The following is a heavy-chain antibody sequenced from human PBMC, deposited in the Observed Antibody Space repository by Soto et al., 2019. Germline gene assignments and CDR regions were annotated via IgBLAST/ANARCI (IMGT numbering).Heavy chain of an antibody. J-gene: IGHJ4*02. D-gene: IGHD3-3*01. V-gene: IGHV3-15*07. CDR2: VKSKADGGTA. CDR3: NSYPDFWGGHTPL. CDR1: GSSITNTW. Sequence: EVQLVESGGGLVQPGGSLRLSCAASGSSITNTWMHWVRQAPGKGLEWVGRVKSKADGGTADYAAPVKGRFTVSRDDSKNTQYLQMNSLKMEDTAVYYCNSYPDFWGGHTPLWGQGTLVTVSS.